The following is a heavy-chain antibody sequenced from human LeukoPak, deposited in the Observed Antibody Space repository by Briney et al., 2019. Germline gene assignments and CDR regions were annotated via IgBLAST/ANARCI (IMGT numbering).Heavy chain of an antibody. J-gene: IGHJ5*02. D-gene: IGHD2-2*01. CDR2: ISSSSIYI. CDR1: GFTFSSYS. Sequence: GGSLRLSCAASGFTFSSYSMNWVRQTPGKGLEWVSSISSSSIYIYYADSVKGRFTISRDNAKNSLYLQMNSLRAEDTAVYYCARELGYCSSTSCLMPNWFDPWGQGTLVTVSS. V-gene: IGHV3-21*01. CDR3: ARELGYCSSTSCLMPNWFDP.